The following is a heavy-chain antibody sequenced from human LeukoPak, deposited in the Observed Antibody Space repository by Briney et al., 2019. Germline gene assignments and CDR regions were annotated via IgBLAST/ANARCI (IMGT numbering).Heavy chain of an antibody. CDR3: ARHVSSDLRIVVVTSDWYFDR. D-gene: IGHD2-21*02. J-gene: IGHJ2*01. V-gene: IGHV4-39*01. CDR1: GGSISSSRFH. CDR2: IYYSGST. Sequence: PSETLSLTCIVSGGSISSSRFHWGWIRQPPGKGLEWIGTIYYSGSTYYNPSLKSRVTISADTSKNQFSLNLSSVTAADTGVYYCARHVSSDLRIVVVTSDWYFDRWGRGTLVTVSS.